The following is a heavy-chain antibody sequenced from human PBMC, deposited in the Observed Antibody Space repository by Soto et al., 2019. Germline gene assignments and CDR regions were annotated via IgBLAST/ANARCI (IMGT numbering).Heavy chain of an antibody. CDR1: GGTFSSYA. J-gene: IGHJ4*02. Sequence: ASVKVSCKASGGTFSSYAISWVRQAPGQGLEWMGGIIPIFGTANYAQKFQGRVTITADESTSTAYMELSSLRSEDTAVYYCARLGYCSSTSCSASYYWGQGTLVTVSS. CDR2: IIPIFGTA. D-gene: IGHD2-2*01. CDR3: ARLGYCSSTSCSASYY. V-gene: IGHV1-69*13.